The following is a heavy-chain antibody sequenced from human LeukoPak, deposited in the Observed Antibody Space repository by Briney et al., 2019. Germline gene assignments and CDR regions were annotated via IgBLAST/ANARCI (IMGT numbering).Heavy chain of an antibody. CDR2: IKSDGSGT. CDR3: AREYNSPNRFDY. Sequence: PGGSLSLSCAASGFAFSVSWMHWVRQAPGKGLVWVSVIKSDGSGTAYADSVKGRFTISRDNAKNSLYLQLNSLRAEDTAVYYCAREYNSPNRFDYWGQGTLVTVSS. D-gene: IGHD1-20*01. CDR1: GFAFSVSW. V-gene: IGHV3-74*03. J-gene: IGHJ4*02.